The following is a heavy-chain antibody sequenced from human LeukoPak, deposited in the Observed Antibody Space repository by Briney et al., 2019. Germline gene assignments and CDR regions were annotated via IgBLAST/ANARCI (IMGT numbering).Heavy chain of an antibody. CDR1: GGSISSRNDY. D-gene: IGHD5-18*01. CDR3: ARSGGYSFGYADS. Sequence: SETLSLTCTVSGGSISSRNDYWGWIRQPPGKGLQWVGSIYYSGATYYNTSLKSRVTISVDTSKIQFSLKLISVTAADTAVYYCARSGGYSFGYADSWGQGTLVTVSS. V-gene: IGHV4-39*01. J-gene: IGHJ5*01. CDR2: IYYSGAT.